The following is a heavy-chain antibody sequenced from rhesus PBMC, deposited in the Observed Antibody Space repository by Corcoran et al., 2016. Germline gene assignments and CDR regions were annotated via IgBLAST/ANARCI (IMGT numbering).Heavy chain of an antibody. J-gene: IGHJ4*01. CDR1: GGSISSSY. D-gene: IGHD6-25*01. CDR3: ARTKTGYSGSFHFDY. CDR2: IYGSGSST. V-gene: IGHV4-169*01. Sequence: QLQLQESGPGLVKPSETLSVTCAVSGGSISSSYWSWIRQAPGKGLEWIGYIYGSGSSTKYNPSLKSRVTLSVDTSKNQLSLKLSSVTAADTAVYYCARTKTGYSGSFHFDYWGQGVLVTVSS.